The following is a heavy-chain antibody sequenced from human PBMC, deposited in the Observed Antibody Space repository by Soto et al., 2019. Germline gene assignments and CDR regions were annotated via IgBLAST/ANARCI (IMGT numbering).Heavy chain of an antibody. CDR2: IYPGDSDT. Sequence: GESLKISCKGSGYSFTSYWIGWVRQMPGKGLEWMGIIYPGDSDTRYSPSFQGQVTISADKSISTAYLQWSSLKVSDTAMYYCARQDYDILTGPDAFDIWGQGTMVTVSS. V-gene: IGHV5-51*01. CDR3: ARQDYDILTGPDAFDI. J-gene: IGHJ3*02. D-gene: IGHD3-9*01. CDR1: GYSFTSYW.